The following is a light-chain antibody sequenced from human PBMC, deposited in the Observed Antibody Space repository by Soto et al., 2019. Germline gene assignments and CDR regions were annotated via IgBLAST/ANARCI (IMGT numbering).Light chain of an antibody. V-gene: IGLV2-11*01. Sequence: QSVLTQPRSVSGSPGQSVAISCTGTSSDVGGYNYVSWYQHHPGKAPKLIIFDVSKRPSGVPDRFSGSKSGNTASLTISGLQADDEADYHCCSFAGTNTFALYVFGTGTKLTVL. CDR1: SSDVGGYNY. CDR2: DVS. CDR3: CSFAGTNTFALYV. J-gene: IGLJ1*01.